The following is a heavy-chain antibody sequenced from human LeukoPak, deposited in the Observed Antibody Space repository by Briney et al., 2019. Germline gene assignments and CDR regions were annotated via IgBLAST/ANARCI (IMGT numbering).Heavy chain of an antibody. CDR1: GFSVTNNY. D-gene: IGHD5-24*01. V-gene: IGHV3-53*01. CDR3: ARGDGYNFFDY. Sequence: QPGGSLRLSCAVSGFSVTNNYMSWVRQAPGEGLEWVSVFYVGGATYYADSVKGRVTISRDNSENTLYLQMKSLRAEDTAVYYCARGDGYNFFDYWGQGTLVTVSS. J-gene: IGHJ4*02. CDR2: FYVGGAT.